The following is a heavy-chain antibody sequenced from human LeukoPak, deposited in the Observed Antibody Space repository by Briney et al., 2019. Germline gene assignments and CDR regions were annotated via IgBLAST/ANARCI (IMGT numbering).Heavy chain of an antibody. V-gene: IGHV3-30*02. CDR3: AKQYSSDWNGLAEYFQH. CDR2: IHYDGREQ. CDR1: GFIFSNHG. D-gene: IGHD6-19*01. J-gene: IGHJ1*01. Sequence: PGESLRLSCAASGFIFSNHGMHWVRQAPGKGLEWVSFIHYDGREQYYADSVKGRFTISRDNSKNTLYLQMNSLRAEDTAVYYCAKQYSSDWNGLAEYFQHWGQGTLLTVSS.